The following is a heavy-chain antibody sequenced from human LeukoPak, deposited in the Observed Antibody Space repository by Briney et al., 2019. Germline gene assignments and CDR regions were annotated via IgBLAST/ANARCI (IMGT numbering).Heavy chain of an antibody. CDR2: IYYSGST. D-gene: IGHD6-13*01. Sequence: SQTLSLTCAVSGGSISSHYWSWIRQPPGKGLEWIGYIYYSGSTNNNPSLKSRVTISVDTSKSQFSLKLSSVTAADTAVYYCARVTRTYSSSSNPYFDYWGQGTLVTVSS. CDR3: ARVTRTYSSSSNPYFDY. V-gene: IGHV4-59*11. CDR1: GGSISSHY. J-gene: IGHJ4*02.